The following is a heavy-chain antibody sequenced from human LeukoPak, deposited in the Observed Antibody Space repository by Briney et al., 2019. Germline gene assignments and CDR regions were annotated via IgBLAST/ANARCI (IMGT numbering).Heavy chain of an antibody. CDR3: ARAADGYSYYYYYGMDV. D-gene: IGHD5-18*01. J-gene: IGHJ6*02. Sequence: GGSLRLSCAASGFTFSSYEMNWVRQAPGKGLEWVSYISSSGSTIYYADSVKGRFTISRDNSKNTLYLQMNSLRAEDTAVYYCARAADGYSYYYYYGMDVWGQGTTVTVSS. CDR1: GFTFSSYE. CDR2: ISSSGSTI. V-gene: IGHV3-48*03.